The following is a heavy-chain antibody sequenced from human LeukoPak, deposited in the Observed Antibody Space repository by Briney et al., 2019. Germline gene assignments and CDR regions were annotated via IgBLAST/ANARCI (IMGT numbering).Heavy chain of an antibody. J-gene: IGHJ6*03. D-gene: IGHD3-3*01. CDR2: ISSSSIYI. Sequence: PGGSLRLSCAASGFTFSSYSMNWVRQAPGRGLEWVSSISSSSIYIYYADSVKGRFTISRDNAKNSLYLQMNSLRAEDTAVYYCARDSDDFWSGYYPPLYYYYYYMDVWGKGTTVTVSS. V-gene: IGHV3-21*01. CDR1: GFTFSSYS. CDR3: ARDSDDFWSGYYPPLYYYYYYMDV.